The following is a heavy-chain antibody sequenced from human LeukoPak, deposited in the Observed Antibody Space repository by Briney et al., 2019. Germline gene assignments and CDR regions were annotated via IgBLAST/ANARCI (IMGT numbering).Heavy chain of an antibody. CDR3: AKGLTTVTRGY. J-gene: IGHJ4*02. Sequence: GGSLRLSCAASGFTFSSYAMHWVRQAPGKGLEWVAVISYDGSNKYYADSVKGRFTISRDNSKNTLYLQMNSLRAEDTAVYYCAKGLTTVTRGYWGQGTLVTVSS. CDR1: GFTFSSYA. CDR2: ISYDGSNK. D-gene: IGHD4-17*01. V-gene: IGHV3-30*04.